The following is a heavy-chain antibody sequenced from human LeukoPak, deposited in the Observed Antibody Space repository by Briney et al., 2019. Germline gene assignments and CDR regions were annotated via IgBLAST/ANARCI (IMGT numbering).Heavy chain of an antibody. CDR3: AKDSYDYPWSYFDY. CDR1: GFTFSSCA. J-gene: IGHJ4*02. Sequence: GGSLRLSCAASGFTFSSCAMSWVRQAPGKGLEWVSAISGSGGSTYYADSVKGRFTISRDNSKNTLYLQVNSLRAEDTAVYYCAKDSYDYPWSYFDYWGQGTLVTVSS. D-gene: IGHD3-16*01. V-gene: IGHV3-23*01. CDR2: ISGSGGST.